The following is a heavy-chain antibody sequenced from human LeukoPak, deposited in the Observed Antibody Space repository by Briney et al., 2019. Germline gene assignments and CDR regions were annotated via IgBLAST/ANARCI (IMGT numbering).Heavy chain of an antibody. CDR2: INPNSGGT. Sequence: GASVKVSCKASGYTFTGYYMHWVRQAPGQGLEWMGWINPNSGGTNYAQKFQGRVTMTRDTSISTAYMELSRLRSDDTAVYYCARESAYCGGDCYYDYWGQGTLVTVSS. CDR1: GYTFTGYY. J-gene: IGHJ4*02. V-gene: IGHV1-2*02. CDR3: ARESAYCGGDCYYDY. D-gene: IGHD2-21*02.